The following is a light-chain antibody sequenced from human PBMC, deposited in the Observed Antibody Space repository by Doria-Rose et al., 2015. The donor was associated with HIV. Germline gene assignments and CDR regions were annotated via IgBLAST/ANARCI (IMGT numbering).Light chain of an antibody. CDR1: QSFSSTY. J-gene: IGKJ1*01. Sequence: TQSPGTLSLPPGERATLSCRASQSFSSTYLAWYQQKPGQAPSLLIYDGSTRATGISDRFSASGSGTDFTLTINRLEPEDFALYYCHQYGTSWTFGQETKVEI. CDR2: DGS. V-gene: IGKV3-20*01. CDR3: HQYGTSWT.